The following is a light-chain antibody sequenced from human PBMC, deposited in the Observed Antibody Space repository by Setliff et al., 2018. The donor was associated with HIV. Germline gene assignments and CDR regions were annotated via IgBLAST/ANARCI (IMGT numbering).Light chain of an antibody. CDR2: EVS. V-gene: IGLV2-14*01. Sequence: QSALAQPASVSGSPGQSITISCTGTSSDVGTYNYVSWYQQHPGKAPKLMIYEVSNRPSGVSNRFSGSKSGNTASLTISELQAEDEADYYCSSYTSNNLYVFGTGTKVTVL. CDR3: SSYTSNNLYV. CDR1: SSDVGTYNY. J-gene: IGLJ1*01.